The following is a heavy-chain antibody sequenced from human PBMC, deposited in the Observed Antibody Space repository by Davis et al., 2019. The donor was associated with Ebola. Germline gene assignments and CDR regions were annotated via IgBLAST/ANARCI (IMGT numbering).Heavy chain of an antibody. V-gene: IGHV5-10-1*01. CDR1: GYSFTSYW. Sequence: GGSLRLSCKGSGYSFTSYWIGWVRQMPGKGLEWMGRIDPSDSYTNYSPSFQGHVTISADKSISTAYLQWSSLKASDTAMYYCARSVQHYDFWSGYYSGNYYYGMDVWGQGTTVTVSS. D-gene: IGHD3-3*01. CDR2: IDPSDSYT. CDR3: ARSVQHYDFWSGYYSGNYYYGMDV. J-gene: IGHJ6*02.